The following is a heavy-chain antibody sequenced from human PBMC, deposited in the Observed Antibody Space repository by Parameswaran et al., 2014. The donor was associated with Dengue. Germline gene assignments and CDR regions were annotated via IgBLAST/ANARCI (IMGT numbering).Heavy chain of an antibody. J-gene: IGHJ1*01. Sequence: WIRQPPGKGLEWVSAISGSGGSTYYADSVKGRFTISRDNSKNTLYLQMNSLRAEDTAVYYCAISIARAELAEYFQHWGQGTLVTVSS. V-gene: IGHV3-23*01. CDR2: ISGSGGST. D-gene: IGHD6-6*01. CDR3: AISIARAELAEYFQH.